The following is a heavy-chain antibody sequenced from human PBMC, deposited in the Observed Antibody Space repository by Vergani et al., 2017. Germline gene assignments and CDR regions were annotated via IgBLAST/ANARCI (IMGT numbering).Heavy chain of an antibody. CDR1: GFTVSSNY. CDR2: IYSDGGT. D-gene: IGHD3-22*01. V-gene: IGHV3-66*04. J-gene: IGHJ4*02. CDR3: AGPQGTSAYYYGGFDY. Sequence: LESGGGLVQPGGSLRLSCAASGFTVSSNYMSWVRQAPGKGLEWVSVIYSDGGTYHADSVKGRFTISRDNSKNTLSLQMNSLTAEDTAIYYCAGPQGTSAYYYGGFDYWGQGILVTVSS.